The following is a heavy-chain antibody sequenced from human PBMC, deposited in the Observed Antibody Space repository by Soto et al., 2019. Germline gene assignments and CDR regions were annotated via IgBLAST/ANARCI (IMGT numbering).Heavy chain of an antibody. CDR2: INHSGST. Sequence: SETLSLTCAVYGGSFSGYYWSWIRQPPGKGLEWIGEINHSGSTNYNPSLKSRVTISVDTSKNQFSLKLSSVTAADTAVYYCARGKRRYSSGWYSAFDIWGQGTMVTVSS. V-gene: IGHV4-34*01. CDR1: GGSFSGYY. J-gene: IGHJ3*02. D-gene: IGHD6-19*01. CDR3: ARGKRRYSSGWYSAFDI.